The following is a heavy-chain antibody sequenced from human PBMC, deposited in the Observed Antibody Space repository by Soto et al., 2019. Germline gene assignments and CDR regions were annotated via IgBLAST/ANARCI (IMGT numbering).Heavy chain of an antibody. V-gene: IGHV3-23*01. CDR3: AKGGGSSWLVDY. D-gene: IGHD6-13*01. CDR2: ISGSGGST. Sequence: EVQLLESGGGLVQPGGSLSLSCAASGFTFSSYAMSWVRQAPGKGLEWVSAISGSGGSTYYADSVKGRFTISRDNSKNTLYLQMNSLRAEDTAVYYCAKGGGSSWLVDYWGQGTLVTVSS. J-gene: IGHJ4*02. CDR1: GFTFSSYA.